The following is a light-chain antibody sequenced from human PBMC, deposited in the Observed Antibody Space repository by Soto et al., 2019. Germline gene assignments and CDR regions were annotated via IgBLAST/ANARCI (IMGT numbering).Light chain of an antibody. J-gene: IGLJ2*01. CDR1: SSDVGGYNF. Sequence: QSALTQPPSASGSPGQSVTISCTGTSSDVGGYNFVSWYQQHPGKAPKVMIYEVSKRPSGVPDRFSGSNSGNTATLTISETQAMDEADYYCQAWGSSTVVFGGGTQLTVL. CDR3: QAWGSSTVV. V-gene: IGLV2-8*01. CDR2: EVS.